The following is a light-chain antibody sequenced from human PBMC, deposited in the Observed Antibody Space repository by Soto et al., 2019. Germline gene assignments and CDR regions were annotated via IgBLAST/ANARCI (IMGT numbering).Light chain of an antibody. CDR2: DAS. J-gene: IGKJ3*01. CDR1: QDVDSY. V-gene: IGKV3-11*01. CDR3: QQRNTWPFT. Sequence: EILLTQSPATLSLSPGERATLSCRASQDVDSYLAWYQQTPGQAPRLLIYDASNRAPGIPARFSGSGSGTDFTLTISSLATEDFAVYYCQQRNTWPFTFGPGTKVDIK.